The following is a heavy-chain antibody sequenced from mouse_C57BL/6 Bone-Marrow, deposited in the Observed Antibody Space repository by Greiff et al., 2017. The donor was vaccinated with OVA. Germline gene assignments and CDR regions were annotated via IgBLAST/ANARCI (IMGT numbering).Heavy chain of an antibody. Sequence: VQLQESDAELVKPGASVKISCKVSGYTFTDHTIHWMKQRPEQGLEWIGYIYPRYGSTKYTEKFKGKATLTADKSSSAAYMQLNSLTSEDSAVYVCARSTTRVDEGDAMDDWGQGTSVTVSS. J-gene: IGHJ4*01. CDR2: IYPRYGST. CDR3: ARSTTRVDEGDAMDD. CDR1: GYTFTDHT. V-gene: IGHV1-78*01. D-gene: IGHD1-1*01.